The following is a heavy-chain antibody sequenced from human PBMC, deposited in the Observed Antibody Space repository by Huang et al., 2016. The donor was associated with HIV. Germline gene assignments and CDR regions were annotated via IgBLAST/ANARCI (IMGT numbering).Heavy chain of an antibody. CDR2: ISGRGGNT. D-gene: IGHD3-3*01. J-gene: IGHJ6*02. V-gene: IGHV3-23*01. CDR3: SRDDFWSGYSDYYGLDV. Sequence: EVQLLESGGGLVQPGGSLRLSCAASGFTFNSYAMSWVRQAPGKGLECVSDISGRGGNTYYADSVNGRFTISRDNSKNTLFLQMSGLRAEDTAVYYCSRDDFWSGYSDYYGLDVWGQGTTVTVSS. CDR1: GFTFNSYA.